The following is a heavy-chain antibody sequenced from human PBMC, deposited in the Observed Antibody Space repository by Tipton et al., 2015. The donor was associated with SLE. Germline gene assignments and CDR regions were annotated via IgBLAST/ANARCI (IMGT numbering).Heavy chain of an antibody. CDR3: ARDRSRSGSDVFDY. D-gene: IGHD1-26*01. CDR2: VNPDTGGT. J-gene: IGHJ4*01. CDR1: GYTFSSNY. V-gene: IGHV1-46*01. Sequence: QSGAEVKKPGASVKVSCKASGYTFSSNYIHWVRQATGQGLEWMGIVNPDTGGTSYAQRFQGRVTVTADTSSSTVYVELRSLRFDDTAVYYCARDRSRSGSDVFDYWCHGSLVTVSS.